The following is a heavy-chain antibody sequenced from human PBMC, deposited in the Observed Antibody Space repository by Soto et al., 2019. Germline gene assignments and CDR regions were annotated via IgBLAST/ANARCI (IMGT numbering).Heavy chain of an antibody. V-gene: IGHV5-51*01. J-gene: IGHJ6*02. D-gene: IGHD2-2*01. CDR3: ASSSALVVVPAAKSFYYYYGMDV. CDR1: GYSFTSYW. Sequence: PGESLKISCKGSGYSFTSYWIGWVRQMPGKGLEWMGIIYPGDSDTRYSPSFQGQVTISADKSISTAYLQWSSLKASDTAMYYCASSSALVVVPAAKSFYYYYGMDVWGQGTTVTVS. CDR2: IYPGDSDT.